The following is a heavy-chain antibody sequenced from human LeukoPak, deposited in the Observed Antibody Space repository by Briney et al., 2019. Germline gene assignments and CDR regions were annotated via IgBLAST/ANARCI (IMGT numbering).Heavy chain of an antibody. J-gene: IGHJ5*02. D-gene: IGHD5-18*01. Sequence: GGSLRLSCAASGFTFSSYDMHWVRQATGKGLEWVSAIGTAGDTYYPGSVKGRFTISRENAKNSLYLQMNSPRAGDTAVYYCAGSGYSYGYNWFDPWGQGTLVTVSS. CDR3: AGSGYSYGYNWFDP. CDR2: IGTAGDT. V-gene: IGHV3-13*04. CDR1: GFTFSSYD.